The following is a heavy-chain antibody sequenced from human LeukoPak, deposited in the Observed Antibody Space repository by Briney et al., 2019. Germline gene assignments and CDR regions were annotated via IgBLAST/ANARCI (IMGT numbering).Heavy chain of an antibody. CDR2: MNPNSGNT. D-gene: IGHD6-6*01. CDR3: ASSIAPYGG. CDR1: XTXTXXX. J-gene: IGHJ4*02. Sequence: XTXTXXXINWVRQATGQGLEWMGWMNPNSGNTGYAQKFQGRVTMTRNTSISTAYMELSSLRSEDTAVYYCASSIAPYGGWGQGTLVTVSS. V-gene: IGHV1-8*01.